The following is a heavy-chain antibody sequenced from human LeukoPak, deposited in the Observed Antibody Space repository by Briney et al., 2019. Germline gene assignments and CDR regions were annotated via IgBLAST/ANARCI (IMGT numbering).Heavy chain of an antibody. Sequence: GGSLRLSCAASGFTLSSYWMHWVRQAPGKGLVWVSRINPDGSGTNYADSVKGRFTISRDNAKNTLYLQMSSLRPEDTAVYYCAREGGSVWYPICFDPWGQGTLVTVSS. CDR2: INPDGSGT. CDR3: AREGGSVWYPICFDP. V-gene: IGHV3-74*01. CDR1: GFTLSSYW. D-gene: IGHD6-19*01. J-gene: IGHJ5*02.